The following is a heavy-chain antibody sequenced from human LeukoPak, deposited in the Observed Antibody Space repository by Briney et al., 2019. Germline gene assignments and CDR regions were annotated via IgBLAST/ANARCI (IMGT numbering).Heavy chain of an antibody. Sequence: PGGSLRLSCAASRFTFSTYWMSWVRQAPGKGLEWVANIKQDRSETYYVDSVKGRFTISRDNAKNSLYLQMNSLRGEDTAVYYCARLEPAWGYFEYWGQGTLVTVSS. CDR2: IKQDRSET. CDR1: RFTFSTYW. CDR3: ARLEPAWGYFEY. D-gene: IGHD2-2*01. V-gene: IGHV3-7*01. J-gene: IGHJ4*02.